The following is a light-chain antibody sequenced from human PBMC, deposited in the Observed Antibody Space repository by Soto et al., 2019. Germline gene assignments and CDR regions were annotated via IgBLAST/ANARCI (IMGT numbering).Light chain of an antibody. CDR2: DAS. V-gene: IGKV1-5*01. Sequence: DIQMTQSPSTLSASVGDRVTIACRASQSIDSWLAWYQQKPGKAPKFLIYDASDLESGVPSRFSGSGSGTEFPLTISRLQPDDFATYYCQQYRGKPFTFGQGTKVEIK. CDR1: QSIDSW. J-gene: IGKJ2*01. CDR3: QQYRGKPFT.